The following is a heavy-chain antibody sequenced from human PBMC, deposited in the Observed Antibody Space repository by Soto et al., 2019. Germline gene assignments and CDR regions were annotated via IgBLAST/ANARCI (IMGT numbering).Heavy chain of an antibody. J-gene: IGHJ3*02. CDR3: ARSYGSGSSILPAPFDI. D-gene: IGHD3-10*01. CDR1: GGSISSGGYY. CDR2: IYYSGST. Sequence: QVQLQESGPGLVKPSQTLSLTCTVSGGSISSGGYYWSWIRQHPGKGLEWIGYIYYSGSTYYNPSLKSRVTISVDTSKNQFSLKLSSVTAADTAVYYCARSYGSGSSILPAPFDIWGQGTMVTVSS. V-gene: IGHV4-31*03.